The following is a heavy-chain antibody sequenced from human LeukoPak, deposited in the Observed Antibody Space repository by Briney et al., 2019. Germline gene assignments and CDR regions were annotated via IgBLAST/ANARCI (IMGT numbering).Heavy chain of an antibody. CDR1: GGSFSGYY. Sequence: ASETLSLTCAVYGGSFSGYYWSWIRQPPGKGLEWIGEINHSGSTNYNPSLKSRVTISVDTSKNQFSLKLSSVTAADTAVYYCARGRYSSGTYDYWGQGTLVTVFS. J-gene: IGHJ4*02. CDR3: ARGRYSSGTYDY. V-gene: IGHV4-34*01. D-gene: IGHD6-19*01. CDR2: INHSGST.